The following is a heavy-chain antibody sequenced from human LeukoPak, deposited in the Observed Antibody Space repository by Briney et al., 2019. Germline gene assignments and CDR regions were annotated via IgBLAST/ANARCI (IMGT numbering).Heavy chain of an antibody. CDR2: INHSGST. V-gene: IGHV4-34*01. CDR3: ARTSEGYCSSTSCYRRGDAFDI. CDR1: GGSFSGYY. J-gene: IGHJ3*02. Sequence: PSETLSLTCAVYGGSFSGYYWSWIRQPPGKGLEWIGEINHSGSTNYNPSLKSRVTISVDRSKNQFSLKLSSVTAADTAVYYCARTSEGYCSSTSCYRRGDAFDIWGQGTMVIVSS. D-gene: IGHD2-2*01.